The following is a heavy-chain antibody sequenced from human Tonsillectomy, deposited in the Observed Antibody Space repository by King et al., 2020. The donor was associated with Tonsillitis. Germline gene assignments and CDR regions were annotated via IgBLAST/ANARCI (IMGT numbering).Heavy chain of an antibody. V-gene: IGHV3-23*04. D-gene: IGHD3-3*01. CDR1: RFTFSTYA. CDR2: ISGSGDRK. J-gene: IGHJ5*02. CDR3: AKGITIFGVVNGDWFDP. Sequence: VQLVESGGGFIQPGGSLRLSCAASRFTFSTYAMSWVRQAPGKGLEWVSAISGSGDRKYYADSVKGRITISRDNSRNTLYLQMNSLRAEDTAVYYCAKGITIFGVVNGDWFDPWGQGTLSPSPQ.